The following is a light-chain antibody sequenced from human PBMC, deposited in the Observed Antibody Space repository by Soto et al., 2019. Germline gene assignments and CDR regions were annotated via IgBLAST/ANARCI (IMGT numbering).Light chain of an antibody. CDR2: GAS. CDR1: QSLSGSR. V-gene: IGKV3-20*01. Sequence: EIVLTQSPATLSLSPGERATLSCRASQSLSGSRLAWYQQKPGLGPRVPVYGASSRAPGIPDRFSGSGSGTDFTLTISSLEPEDFAVYYCQQYNNLPLTFGGGTKVDIK. CDR3: QQYNNLPLT. J-gene: IGKJ4*01.